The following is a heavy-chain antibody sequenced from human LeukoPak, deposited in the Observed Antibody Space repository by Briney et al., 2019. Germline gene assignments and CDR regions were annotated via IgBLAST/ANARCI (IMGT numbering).Heavy chain of an antibody. Sequence: PVASVKVSCKASGYTFTSYVISWVGQAPGQGLEWMGWISAYSGNTNYAQKFPGRVTMTTDTSTSTAYMQLRSLSSDDTAVYYCARLLDCSSTSCYTNWFDPWGQGTLVAVSS. CDR3: ARLLDCSSTSCYTNWFDP. CDR1: GYTFTSYV. D-gene: IGHD2-2*02. V-gene: IGHV1-18*01. CDR2: ISAYSGNT. J-gene: IGHJ5*02.